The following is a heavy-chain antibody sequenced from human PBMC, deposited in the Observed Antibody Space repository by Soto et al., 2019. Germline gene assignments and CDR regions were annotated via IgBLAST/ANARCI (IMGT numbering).Heavy chain of an antibody. D-gene: IGHD2-2*01. V-gene: IGHV3-33*01. J-gene: IGHJ3*02. Sequence: GGSLRLSCAASGFTFSSYGMHWVRQAPGKGLEWVAVIWYDGSNKYYADSVKGRFTISRDNSKNTLYLQMNSLRAEDTAVYYCARIVVVPAATDAFDIWGQGTMVTVSS. CDR2: IWYDGSNK. CDR3: ARIVVVPAATDAFDI. CDR1: GFTFSSYG.